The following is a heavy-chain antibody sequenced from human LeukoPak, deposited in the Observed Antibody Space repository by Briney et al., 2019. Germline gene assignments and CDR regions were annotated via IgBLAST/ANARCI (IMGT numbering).Heavy chain of an antibody. CDR2: ISGSNGNT. Sequence: ASVKVSCKASSYTFTRYGISWVRQAPGQGLEWMGWISGSNGNTNYAQKFQGRVSMTADTSTSTAYMELRSLRSDDTAVYYCARGGWQWLPNWFDPWGQGTLVTVSS. CDR1: SYTFTRYG. D-gene: IGHD6-19*01. CDR3: ARGGWQWLPNWFDP. J-gene: IGHJ5*02. V-gene: IGHV1-18*01.